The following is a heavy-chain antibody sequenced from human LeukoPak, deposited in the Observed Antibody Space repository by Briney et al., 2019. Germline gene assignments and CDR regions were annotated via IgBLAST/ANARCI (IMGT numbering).Heavy chain of an antibody. V-gene: IGHV3-23*01. CDR2: ISGSGGST. CDR1: GYTFSSYA. CDR3: AKGDQQQLVMGFDY. Sequence: GGSLRLSCAASGYTFSSYARSWVRQAPGKGLEWVSAISGSGGSTYYADSVKGRFTISRDNSKNTLYLQMNSLRAEDTAVYYCAKGDQQQLVMGFDYWGQGTLVTVSS. J-gene: IGHJ4*02. D-gene: IGHD6-13*01.